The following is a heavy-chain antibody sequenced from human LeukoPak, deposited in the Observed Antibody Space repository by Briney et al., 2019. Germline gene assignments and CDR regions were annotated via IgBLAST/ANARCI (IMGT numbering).Heavy chain of an antibody. Sequence: ASVKVSCKASGYTFTGYYMHWVRQAPGQGLEWMGWINPNSGGTNYAQKFQGWVTMTRDTSISTAYMELSRLRSDDTAVYYCATPPRYSSSWYYFDYWGQGTLVTVSS. CDR1: GYTFTGYY. J-gene: IGHJ4*02. V-gene: IGHV1-2*04. D-gene: IGHD6-13*01. CDR2: INPNSGGT. CDR3: ATPPRYSSSWYYFDY.